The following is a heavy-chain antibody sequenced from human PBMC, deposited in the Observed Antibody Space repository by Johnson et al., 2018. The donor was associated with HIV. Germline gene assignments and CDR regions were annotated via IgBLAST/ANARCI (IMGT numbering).Heavy chain of an antibody. CDR3: AKDSTYYDSAGAFDI. V-gene: IGHV3-30*02. J-gene: IGHJ3*02. D-gene: IGHD3-3*01. Sequence: QVQLVESGGGVVQPGGSLRLSCAASGFTFSSYGMHWVRQAPGKGLEWVACIRDDGSTKYYEDAEEGRVTISRDNYKNTLYLQMNSLRAEDTAVYYCAKDSTYYDSAGAFDIWGQGTMVTVSS. CDR2: IRDDGSTK. CDR1: GFTFSSYG.